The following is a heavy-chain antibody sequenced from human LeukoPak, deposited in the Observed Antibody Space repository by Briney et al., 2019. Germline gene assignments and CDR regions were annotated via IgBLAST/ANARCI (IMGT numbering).Heavy chain of an antibody. D-gene: IGHD3-10*01. V-gene: IGHV3-20*04. Sequence: GGSLRLSCAASGFPFDDYGMTWVRQAPGKGLEWVSGINWNGGSTGYADSVKGRFTISRDNAKNSLYLQMNSLRAEDTALYYCASAGLTYGSGSYFVYWGQGTLVTVSS. CDR1: GFPFDDYG. CDR3: ASAGLTYGSGSYFVY. J-gene: IGHJ4*02. CDR2: INWNGGST.